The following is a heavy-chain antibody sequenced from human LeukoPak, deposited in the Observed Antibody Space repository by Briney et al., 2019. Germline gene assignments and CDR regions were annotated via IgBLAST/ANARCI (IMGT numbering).Heavy chain of an antibody. CDR1: GFTFSSYG. J-gene: IGHJ4*02. CDR3: AKDLLGQWPTVFDY. V-gene: IGHV3-NL1*01. CDR2: IGRGVGST. Sequence: RTGGSLRLSCAASGFTFSSYGMHWVRQAPGKGLECVSTIGRGVGSTYYADSVKGRFTISRDNSKNTLYLQMNSLRAEDTAVYYCAKDLLGQWPTVFDYWGQGTLVTVSS. D-gene: IGHD6-19*01.